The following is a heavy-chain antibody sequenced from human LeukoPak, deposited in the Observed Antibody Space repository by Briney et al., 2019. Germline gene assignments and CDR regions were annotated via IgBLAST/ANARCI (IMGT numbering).Heavy chain of an antibody. D-gene: IGHD2-15*01. CDR1: GYTLSNYA. CDR2: INPGNGDT. V-gene: IGHV1-3*01. J-gene: IGHJ6*02. CDR3: ARERWHCRVNCYSVYYYALDV. Sequence: GASVKVSCKGSGYTLSNYAVHWVRQAPGQRLEWLGWINPGNGDTKYSQNFQGRVTVTSDTSAATAYVELNSLTSEDTAVYYCARERWHCRVNCYSVYYYALDVWGQGITVTVSS.